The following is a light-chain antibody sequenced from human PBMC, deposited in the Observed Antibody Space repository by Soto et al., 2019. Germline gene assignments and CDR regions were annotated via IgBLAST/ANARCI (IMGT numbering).Light chain of an antibody. CDR3: CSHSSSITWM. J-gene: IGLJ3*02. Sequence: QSVLTQTASVSGSPGQSITMSCTGTSSDVGGYNFVSWYQQHPGKAPKLIVHEVANRLSGVSGRFSGSKSGNTAFLTISGLQAEDEAVYYCCSHSSSITWMFGRGTKLTVL. CDR2: EVA. CDR1: SSDVGGYNF. V-gene: IGLV2-14*03.